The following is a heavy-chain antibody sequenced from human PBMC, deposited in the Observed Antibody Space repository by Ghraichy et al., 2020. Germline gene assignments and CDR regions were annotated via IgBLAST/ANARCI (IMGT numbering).Heavy chain of an antibody. CDR1: GGSISSYY. J-gene: IGHJ4*02. Sequence: SETLSLTCTVSGGSISSYYWSWIRQPAGKGLEWIGRIYTSGSTNYNPSLKSRVTMSVDTSKNQFSLKLSSVTAADTAVYYCARDLDCSSTSCSHSWGQGTLVTVSS. D-gene: IGHD2-2*01. CDR2: IYTSGST. CDR3: ARDLDCSSTSCSHS. V-gene: IGHV4-4*07.